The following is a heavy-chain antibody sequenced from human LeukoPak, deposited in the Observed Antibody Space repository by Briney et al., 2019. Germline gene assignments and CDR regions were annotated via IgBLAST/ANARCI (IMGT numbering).Heavy chain of an antibody. CDR3: AKDQAVAGTLAIFDY. V-gene: IGHV3-30*18. CDR2: ISYDGSNK. J-gene: IGHJ4*02. CDR1: AFTFSNFG. Sequence: AGGSLRLSCAASAFTFSNFGMHWVRQAPGKGLEWVAVISYDGSNKYYADSVKGRFTISRDNSKNTLYLQMNSLRAEDTAVYYCAKDQAVAGTLAIFDYWGQGTLVTVSS. D-gene: IGHD6-19*01.